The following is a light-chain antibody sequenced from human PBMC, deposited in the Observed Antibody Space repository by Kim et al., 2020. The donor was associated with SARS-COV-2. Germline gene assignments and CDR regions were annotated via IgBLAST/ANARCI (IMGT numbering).Light chain of an antibody. CDR3: SSYSTTTVL. CDR2: DVS. V-gene: IGLV2-14*04. CDR1: NSDVGSYNR. Sequence: PGQSITISCPGTNSDVGSYNRVSWYQQHPGKAHKLMIYDVSKRPSGVSNRFSGSKSGNTASLTISGLQAEDEADYYCSSYSTTTVLFGGGTQLTVL. J-gene: IGLJ2*01.